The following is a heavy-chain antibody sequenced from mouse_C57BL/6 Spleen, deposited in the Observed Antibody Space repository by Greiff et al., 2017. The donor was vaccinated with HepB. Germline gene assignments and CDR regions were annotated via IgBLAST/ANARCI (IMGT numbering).Heavy chain of an antibody. CDR3: AYYYGSSYGGDFDV. D-gene: IGHD1-1*01. CDR2: INPGSGGT. CDR1: GYAFTNYL. J-gene: IGHJ1*03. V-gene: IGHV1-54*01. Sequence: QVQLQQSGAELVRPGTSVKVSCKASGYAFTNYLIEWVKQRPGQGLEWIGVINPGSGGTNYNEKFKGKATLTADKSSSTAYMQLSSLTSEDSAVYFCAYYYGSSYGGDFDVWGTGTTVTVSS.